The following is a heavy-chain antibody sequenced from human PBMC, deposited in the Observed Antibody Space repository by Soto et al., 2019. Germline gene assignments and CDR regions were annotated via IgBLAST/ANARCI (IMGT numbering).Heavy chain of an antibody. CDR1: GFTFSSYS. J-gene: IGHJ6*02. D-gene: IGHD1-26*01. Sequence: PGGSLRLSCAASGFTFSSYSMNWVRQAPGKGLEWVSSTSSSSSYIYYADSVKGRFTISRDNAKNSLYLQMNSLRAEDTAVYYCAAINFDSGRYYGGYYYYGMDVWGQGPTVTVSS. V-gene: IGHV3-21*01. CDR2: TSSSSSYI. CDR3: AAINFDSGRYYGGYYYYGMDV.